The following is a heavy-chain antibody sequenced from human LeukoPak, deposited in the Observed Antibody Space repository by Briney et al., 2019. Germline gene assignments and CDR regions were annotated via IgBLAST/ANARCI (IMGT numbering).Heavy chain of an antibody. J-gene: IGHJ6*02. D-gene: IGHD5-12*01. CDR3: AREKSGYDYSYYYYYGMDV. CDR2: IYSGGST. Sequence: QPGGSLRLSCAASGFTVSSNYMSWVRQAPGKGLEWVSVIYSGGSTYYADSVKGRFTISRHNSKNTLYLQMNSLRAEDTAVYYCAREKSGYDYSYYYYYGMDVWGQGTTVTVSS. V-gene: IGHV3-53*04. CDR1: GFTVSSNY.